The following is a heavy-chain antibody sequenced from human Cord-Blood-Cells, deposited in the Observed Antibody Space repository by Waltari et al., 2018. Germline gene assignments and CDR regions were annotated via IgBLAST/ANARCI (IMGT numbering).Heavy chain of an antibody. J-gene: IGHJ4*02. CDR1: GGSSSSYP. V-gene: IGHV1-69*06. Sequence: QVQLVQSGAEVKKPGSAVQGSCKASGGSSSSYPLSWVRQAPGQGLEGMGGIIPSVGTANHAQKFQGRVTITADKSTSTAYMELSSMRSEDTAVYYCARAQPSGDDDYWGQGTLVTVSS. CDR2: IIPSVGTA. CDR3: ARAQPSGDDDY. D-gene: IGHD5-12*01.